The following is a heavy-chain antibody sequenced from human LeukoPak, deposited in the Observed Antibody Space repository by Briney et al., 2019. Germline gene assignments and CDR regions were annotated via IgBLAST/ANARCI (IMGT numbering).Heavy chain of an antibody. CDR2: IYTSGST. V-gene: IGHV4-4*07. D-gene: IGHD4-17*01. J-gene: IGHJ5*02. CDR3: ARVTNVGDTVTTRVYYWFDP. Sequence: SETLSLTCTVSGGSISSYYWSWIRQPAGKGLEWIGRIYTSGSTNYNPSLKSRVTMSVDTSKNQFSLKLSSVTAADTAVYYCARVTNVGDTVTTRVYYWFDPWGQGTLVTVSS. CDR1: GGSISSYY.